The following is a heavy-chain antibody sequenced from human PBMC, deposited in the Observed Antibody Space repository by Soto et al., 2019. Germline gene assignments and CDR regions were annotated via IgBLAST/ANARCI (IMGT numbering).Heavy chain of an antibody. CDR1: GGSIGIYD. CDR3: ARVTGYGDYDY. J-gene: IGHJ4*02. CDR2: IYYSGST. V-gene: IGHV4-59*01. D-gene: IGHD4-17*01. Sequence: ETQSLSSTVAGGSIGIYDWLWIRQPPGKGLEWIGYIYYSGSTNYNPSLKSRVTISVDTSKNQFSLKLSSVTAADTAVYYCARVTGYGDYDYWGQGTLVTGSS.